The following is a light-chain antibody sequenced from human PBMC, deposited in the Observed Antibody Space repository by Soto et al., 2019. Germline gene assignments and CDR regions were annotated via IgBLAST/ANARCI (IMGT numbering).Light chain of an antibody. CDR1: QTISSW. CDR3: QHYNSYSEA. J-gene: IGKJ1*01. Sequence: DIQMSQSPSTLSGSVGNRFTITCRASQTISSWLAWYQQKPGKAPKLLIYKASTLKSGVPSRFSGSGSGTEFTLTISSLQPDDFATYYCQHYNSYSEAFGQGTMPDIK. V-gene: IGKV1-5*03. CDR2: KAS.